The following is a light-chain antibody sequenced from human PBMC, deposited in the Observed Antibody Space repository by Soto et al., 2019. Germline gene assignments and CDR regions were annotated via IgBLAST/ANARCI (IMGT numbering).Light chain of an antibody. V-gene: IGKV1-8*01. CDR2: AAS. J-gene: IGKJ5*01. CDR3: QQSYTAPSIT. Sequence: SSFSASTGDRVTITCLASQGISSYLAWYQQKPGKAPKLLIYAASRLQGGVPSRFSGIGSGTDFTLSISSLQTEDFANYDGQQSYTAPSITFCQGTRLEIK. CDR1: QGISSY.